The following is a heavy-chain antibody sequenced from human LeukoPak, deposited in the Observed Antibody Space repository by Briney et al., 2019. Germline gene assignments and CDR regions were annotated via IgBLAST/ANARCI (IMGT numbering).Heavy chain of an antibody. J-gene: IGHJ4*02. D-gene: IGHD3-3*01. V-gene: IGHV3-33*01. CDR1: GFTFSSYG. CDR3: ARGYDFWSGYYSGSFDY. Sequence: GRSLRLSCAASGFTFSSYGMHWVRQAPGKGLEWVAVIWYDGSNKYYADSVKGRFTISRDNSKNKLYLQMNSLRAEDTAVYYCARGYDFWSGYYSGSFDYWGQGTLVTVSS. CDR2: IWYDGSNK.